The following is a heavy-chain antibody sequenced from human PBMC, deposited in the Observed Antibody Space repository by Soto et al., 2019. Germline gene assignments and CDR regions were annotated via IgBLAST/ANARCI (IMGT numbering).Heavy chain of an antibody. CDR1: GGSITSGGYY. Sequence: QVQLQESGPGLVKPSQTLSLTCTVSGGSITSGGYYWSWIRQHPGKALEWIGYIYYSGSTYYNPSLKSRVTIAGDTTKNQFSLKLSAVTAADTAVYYCARNRGYSRGRIDWGQGTLVTVSS. CDR3: ARNRGYSRGRID. D-gene: IGHD5-12*01. V-gene: IGHV4-31*03. J-gene: IGHJ4*02. CDR2: IYYSGST.